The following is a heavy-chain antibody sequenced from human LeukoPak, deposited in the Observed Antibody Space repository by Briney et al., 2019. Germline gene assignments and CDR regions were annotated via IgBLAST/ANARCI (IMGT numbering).Heavy chain of an antibody. CDR2: INPSGGST. V-gene: IGHV1-46*01. J-gene: IGHJ5*02. CDR1: GYTFTSYY. CDR3: ARDGAGADMVRGVPNWFDP. Sequence: ASVKVSCKASGYTFTSYYMHWVRQAPGQGLEWMGIINPSGGSTSYAQKFQGRVTMTRDTSTSTVYMELSSLRSEDTAVYYCARDGAGADMVRGVPNWFDPWGQGTLVTVSS. D-gene: IGHD3-10*01.